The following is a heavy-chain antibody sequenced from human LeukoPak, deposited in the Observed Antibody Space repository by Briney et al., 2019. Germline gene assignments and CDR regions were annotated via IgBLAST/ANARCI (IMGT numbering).Heavy chain of an antibody. Sequence: SETLSLTCTVSGGSISGGGYYWSWIRQHPGKGLEWIGYIYYSGSTYYNPSLKSRVTISVDTSKNQFSLKLSSVTAADTAVYYCARNGDYGDYGNYFDYWGQGTLVTVSS. J-gene: IGHJ4*02. CDR3: ARNGDYGDYGNYFDY. D-gene: IGHD4-17*01. CDR1: GGSISGGGYY. CDR2: IYYSGST. V-gene: IGHV4-31*03.